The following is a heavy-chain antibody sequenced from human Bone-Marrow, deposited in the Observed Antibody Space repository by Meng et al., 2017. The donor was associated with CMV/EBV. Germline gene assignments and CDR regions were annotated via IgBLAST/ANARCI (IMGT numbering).Heavy chain of an antibody. CDR2: INPSGGST. D-gene: IGHD3-10*01. CDR1: GYTFTSYY. V-gene: IGHV1-46*01. Sequence: ASVKVSCKASGYTFTSYYMHWVRQAPGQGLEWMGIINPSGGSTSYAQKFQGRVTMTRDTSTSTVYMELSSLRSEDTAVYYCARDWFGDGSGSPPLYYFDYWGQGTLVPSPQ. CDR3: ARDWFGDGSGSPPLYYFDY. J-gene: IGHJ4*02.